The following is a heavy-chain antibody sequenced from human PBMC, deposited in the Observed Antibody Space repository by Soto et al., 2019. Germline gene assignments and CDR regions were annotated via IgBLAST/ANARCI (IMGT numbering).Heavy chain of an antibody. J-gene: IGHJ3*02. V-gene: IGHV3-23*01. Sequence: EVQLLESGGGLVQPGGSLRLSCAASGFTFSSYAMSWVRQAPGKGLEWVSAISGSGGSTYYADSVKGRFTISRDNSKNTLYLQMTSLRAEDPAVYYCAKDRVTRFLEWLGVSDAFDIWGQGTMVTVSS. D-gene: IGHD3-3*01. CDR3: AKDRVTRFLEWLGVSDAFDI. CDR1: GFTFSSYA. CDR2: ISGSGGST.